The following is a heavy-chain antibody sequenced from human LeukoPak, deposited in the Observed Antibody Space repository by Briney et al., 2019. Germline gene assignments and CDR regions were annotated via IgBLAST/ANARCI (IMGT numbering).Heavy chain of an antibody. CDR1: GGSISSGDYY. V-gene: IGHV4-30-4*08. D-gene: IGHD2-2*01. CDR3: ASFVVVPAAGPSHYYFDY. CDR2: IYYSGST. Sequence: SETLSLTCTVSGGSISSGDYYWSWIRQPPGKGLEWIGYIYYSGSTYYNPSLKSRVTISVDTSKNQFSLKLSSVTAADTAVYYCASFVVVPAAGPSHYYFDYWGQGTLVTVSS. J-gene: IGHJ4*02.